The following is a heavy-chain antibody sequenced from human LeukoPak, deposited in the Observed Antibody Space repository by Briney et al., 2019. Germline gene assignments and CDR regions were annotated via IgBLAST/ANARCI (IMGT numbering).Heavy chain of an antibody. J-gene: IGHJ3*01. CDR1: GYTFNNYD. CDR2: MNPNSGNT. Sequence: ASVKVSCKASGYTFNNYDISWVRQVTGQGLQWMGWMNPNSGNTGYAQEFQGRVTMTRDTSINTAYMELSSLRFEDSAVYYCARECGGDRYRTFALWGQGTMVTVSS. V-gene: IGHV1-8*01. CDR3: ARECGGDRYRTFAL. D-gene: IGHD2-21*02.